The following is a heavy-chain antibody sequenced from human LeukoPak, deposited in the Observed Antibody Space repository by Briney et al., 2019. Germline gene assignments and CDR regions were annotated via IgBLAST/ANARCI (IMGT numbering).Heavy chain of an antibody. V-gene: IGHV1-2*06. CDR1: GYTFTGYY. CDR2: INPNSGGT. Sequence: ASVKVSCKASGYTFTGYYMHWVRQAPGHGLEWMGRINPNSGGTNYAQKFQGRVTMTRDTSISTAYMELSRLRSDDTAVYYCARVPKNSSGWYPWGQGTLVTVSS. J-gene: IGHJ5*02. CDR3: ARVPKNSSGWYP. D-gene: IGHD6-19*01.